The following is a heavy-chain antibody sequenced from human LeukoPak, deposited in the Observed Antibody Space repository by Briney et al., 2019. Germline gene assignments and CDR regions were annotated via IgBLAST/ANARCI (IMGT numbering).Heavy chain of an antibody. Sequence: PSETLSLTCTVSGVSISSSSYYWGWFRQPPGKGLEWIGSIYYSGSTYYNPSLRSRVTISVDTSKNQFSLKLSSVTAADTAVYYCARGGRYYLDWFDPWGQGTLVTVSS. J-gene: IGHJ5*02. CDR3: ARGGRYYLDWFDP. CDR1: GVSISSSSYY. CDR2: IYYSGST. V-gene: IGHV4-39*07. D-gene: IGHD3-16*01.